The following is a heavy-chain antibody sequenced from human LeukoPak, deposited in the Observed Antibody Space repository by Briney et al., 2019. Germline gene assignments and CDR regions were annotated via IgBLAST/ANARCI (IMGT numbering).Heavy chain of an antibody. J-gene: IGHJ4*02. CDR3: ATTPYHSSNGYPDY. V-gene: IGHV5-51*01. CDR2: IYPDASDI. D-gene: IGHD3-22*01. Sequence: GESLKISCKGSGYSFISYWIGWVRQMPGKGLEWMGIIYPDASDIRYSPSFQGQVTISADKSINTAYLQWSSLKASDAAIYYCATTPYHSSNGYPDYWGQGTPVTVSS. CDR1: GYSFISYW.